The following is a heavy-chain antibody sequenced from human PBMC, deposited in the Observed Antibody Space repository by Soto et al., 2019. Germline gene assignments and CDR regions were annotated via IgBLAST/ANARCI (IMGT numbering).Heavy chain of an antibody. J-gene: IGHJ4*02. CDR1: GGSISSSSYY. CDR2: IYYSGST. V-gene: IGHV4-39*01. CDR3: ARTYYYDSSGYYLTIFFDY. D-gene: IGHD3-22*01. Sequence: SETLSLTCTVSGGSISSSSYYWGWIRQPPGKGLEWIGSIYYSGSTYYNPSLKSRVTISVDTSKNQFSLKLSSVTAADTAVYYCARTYYYDSSGYYLTIFFDYWGQGTLVTVSS.